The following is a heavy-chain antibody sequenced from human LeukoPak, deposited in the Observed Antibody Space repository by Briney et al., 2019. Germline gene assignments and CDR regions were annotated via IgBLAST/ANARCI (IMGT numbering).Heavy chain of an antibody. CDR2: INPNSGGT. Sequence: ASVKVSCKASGYTFTGYYMHWVRQAPGQGLEWMGWINPNSGGTNYAQNFQGRVTMTRDTSISTAYMELSSLRSDDTALYYCARDLSHYDYWGQGTLVTVSS. V-gene: IGHV1-2*02. CDR1: GYTFTGYY. J-gene: IGHJ4*02. D-gene: IGHD2/OR15-2a*01. CDR3: ARDLSHYDY.